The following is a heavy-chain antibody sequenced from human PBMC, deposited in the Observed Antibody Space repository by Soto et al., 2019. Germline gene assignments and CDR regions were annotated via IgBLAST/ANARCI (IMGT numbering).Heavy chain of an antibody. Sequence: GGSLRLSCAASGFTFSSYWMSWVRQAPGKGLEWVANIKQDGSEKYYVDSVKDRFTISRDNAKNSLYLQMNSLRAEDTAVYYCARESRRLGHFDAFDIWGQGTMVTVSS. CDR1: GFTFSSYW. V-gene: IGHV3-7*03. CDR2: IKQDGSEK. J-gene: IGHJ3*02. D-gene: IGHD2-21*01. CDR3: ARESRRLGHFDAFDI.